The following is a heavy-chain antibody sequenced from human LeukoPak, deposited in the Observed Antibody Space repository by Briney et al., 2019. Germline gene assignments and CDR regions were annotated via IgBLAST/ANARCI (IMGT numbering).Heavy chain of an antibody. CDR2: INPRGGST. V-gene: IGHV1-46*01. Sequence: ASVKVSCKASGYTFTSYYMHWVRQAPGQGLEWMGIINPRGGSTSYAQKFQGRVTMTRDTSTSTVYMELSSLRSEDTAVYYCARGQPKSEYYDYVWGSYRENWFDPWGQGTLVTVSS. CDR1: GYTFTSYY. D-gene: IGHD3-16*02. CDR3: ARGQPKSEYYDYVWGSYRENWFDP. J-gene: IGHJ5*02.